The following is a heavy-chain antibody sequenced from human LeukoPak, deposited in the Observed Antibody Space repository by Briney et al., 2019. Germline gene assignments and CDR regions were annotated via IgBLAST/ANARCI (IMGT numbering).Heavy chain of an antibody. CDR2: IYPGDSDT. Sequence: GESLKISCKGSGYSFTSYWIGWVRQMPGKGLEWMWIIYPGDSDTRYSPSFQGQVTIPADKSINTAHLQWSSLKASDTAMYYCARGAAGTTPDYYYFGLDVWGQGTTVRVSS. V-gene: IGHV5-51*01. CDR3: ARGAAGTTPDYYYFGLDV. D-gene: IGHD1-7*01. J-gene: IGHJ6*02. CDR1: GYSFTSYW.